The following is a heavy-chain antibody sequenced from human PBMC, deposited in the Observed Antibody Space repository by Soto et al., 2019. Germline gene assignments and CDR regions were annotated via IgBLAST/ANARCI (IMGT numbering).Heavy chain of an antibody. CDR2: IIPIFDTT. CDR3: ASAPPVSRFDP. V-gene: IGHV1-69*01. CDR1: GGSFSSYA. D-gene: IGHD4-4*01. J-gene: IGHJ5*02. Sequence: QVQLVQSGAEVKKPGSSVKVSCKASGGSFSSYAINWVRQAPGQGLEWMGGIIPIFDTTYYAQKFQGRVMITAVESTNTAYMDLSSLRSADTAIYYCASAPPVSRFDPWGQGTLVTVSS.